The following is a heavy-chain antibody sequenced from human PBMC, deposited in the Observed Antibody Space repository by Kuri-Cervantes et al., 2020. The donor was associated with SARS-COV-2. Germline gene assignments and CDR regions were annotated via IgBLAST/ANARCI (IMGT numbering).Heavy chain of an antibody. CDR2: IKRDGSEE. CDR1: GFTFNGYW. D-gene: IGHD3-3*01. V-gene: IGHV3-7*03. CDR3: ATGVTIFGVAPGSY. Sequence: GGSLRLSCAASGFTFNGYWMSWVRQAPGKGLEWVANIKRDGSEEYYVDSVKGRFTISRDNSKNTLYLQMNSLRSDDTAVYYCATGVTIFGVAPGSYWGQGTLVTVSS. J-gene: IGHJ4*02.